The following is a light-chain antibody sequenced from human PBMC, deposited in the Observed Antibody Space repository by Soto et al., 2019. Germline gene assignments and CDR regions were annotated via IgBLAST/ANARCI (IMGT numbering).Light chain of an antibody. CDR3: ISYAGSNNYV. V-gene: IGLV2-8*01. J-gene: IGLJ1*01. Sequence: QSALTQPPSASGSPGQSVTISCTGTSSDVGGYNYVSWCQQHPDKAPKLMIYEVTKRPSGVPDRFSGSKSGNTASLTVSGLQAEDEADYYCISYAGSNNYVFGTGTKVTVL. CDR2: EVT. CDR1: SSDVGGYNY.